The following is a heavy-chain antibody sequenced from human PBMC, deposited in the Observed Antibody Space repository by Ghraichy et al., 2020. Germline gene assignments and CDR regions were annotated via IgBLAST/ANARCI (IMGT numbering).Heavy chain of an antibody. D-gene: IGHD7-27*01. CDR1: GFTLGSYW. J-gene: IGHJ2*01. CDR2: IKQDGSEK. Sequence: GGSLRLSCAASGFTLGSYWMNWVRQAPGKGLEWVANIKQDGSEKNYVDSVKGRFTISRDNAENSLYLQMNSLRAEDTAVYYCARGVFNWGSWYLDLWGRGTLVTVSS. CDR3: ARGVFNWGSWYLDL. V-gene: IGHV3-7*04.